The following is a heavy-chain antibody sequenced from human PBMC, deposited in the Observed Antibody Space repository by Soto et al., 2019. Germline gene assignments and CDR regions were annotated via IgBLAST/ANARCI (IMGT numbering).Heavy chain of an antibody. V-gene: IGHV3-15*07. CDR3: TTDSHFTMILVRFDF. Sequence: GGSLRLSCAASGFTFTDAWINWVRQAPGKGLEWVGRIKSKTDGGTTDYAAPVKGKFAISRDDSKNMVYLQMNSLKTEDTAVYYCTTDSHFTMILVRFDFWGLGTLVTVSS. CDR1: GFTFTDAW. D-gene: IGHD3-22*01. J-gene: IGHJ4*01. CDR2: IKSKTDGGTT.